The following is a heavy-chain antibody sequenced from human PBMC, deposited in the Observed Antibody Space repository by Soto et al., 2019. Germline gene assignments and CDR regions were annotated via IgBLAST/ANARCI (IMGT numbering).Heavy chain of an antibody. CDR2: IYYSGST. CDR1: GGSISSYY. D-gene: IGHD2-15*01. Sequence: SETLSLTCTVSGGSISSYYWSWIRQPPGKGLEWIGYIYYSGSTNYNPSLKSRVTISVDTSKNQFSLKLSSVTAADTAVYYCARERGYCSGGSCYTRGAFDIWGQGTMVTVSS. V-gene: IGHV4-59*01. J-gene: IGHJ3*02. CDR3: ARERGYCSGGSCYTRGAFDI.